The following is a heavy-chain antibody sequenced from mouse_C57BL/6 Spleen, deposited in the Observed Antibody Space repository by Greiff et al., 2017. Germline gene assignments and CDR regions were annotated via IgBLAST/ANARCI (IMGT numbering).Heavy chain of an antibody. CDR2: MSPGSGST. CDR3: ARYDGYFDY. J-gene: IGHJ2*01. D-gene: IGHD2-3*01. V-gene: IGHV1-55*01. Sequence: QVQLQQPGAELVKPGASVKMSCKASGYTFTSYWITWVKQRPGQGLEWIGDMSPGSGSTNYNEKFKSKATLTVDTSSSTAYMQLSSLTSEDSAVYYCARYDGYFDYWGQGTTLTVSS. CDR1: GYTFTSYW.